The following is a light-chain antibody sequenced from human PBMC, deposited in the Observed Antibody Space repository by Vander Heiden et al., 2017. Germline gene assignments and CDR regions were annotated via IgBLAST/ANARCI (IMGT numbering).Light chain of an antibody. J-gene: IGLJ1*01. CDR3: GADHGSGSNFVYV. CDR1: SGYRTYY. V-gene: IGLV9-49*01. CDR2: VGTDGIGG. Sequence: QPVLTQPPSASASLGASVTLPCTLRSGYRTYYVDWYQQRPGKGPRFVRRVGTDGIGGSKGDGIPDRLSVVASGLIRYLTINNIQEEDESDYHCGADHGSGSNFVYVFGTGTKVTVL.